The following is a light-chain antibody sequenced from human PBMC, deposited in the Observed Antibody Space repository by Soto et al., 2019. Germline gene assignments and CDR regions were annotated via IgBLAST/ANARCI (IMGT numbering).Light chain of an antibody. CDR3: QQYGGAQIT. Sequence: IALTQSPGTLSLSPGERVTLSCRPSQSVTTRLAWYEHNPGQAPTPXMSGASNRASGVPVRFSGSGSGTDFTLTITRLEPEDCALYYCQQYGGAQITFGLGTRLEI. J-gene: IGKJ5*01. V-gene: IGKV3-20*01. CDR2: GAS. CDR1: QSVTTR.